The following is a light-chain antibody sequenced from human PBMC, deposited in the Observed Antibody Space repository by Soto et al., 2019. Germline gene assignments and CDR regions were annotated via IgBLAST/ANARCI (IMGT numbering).Light chain of an antibody. J-gene: IGKJ5*01. CDR2: AAS. CDR3: QQSYSTPSIT. Sequence: DIPMTQSPSSLSASVGDTVTITCRASQNIRSCLNWYQHKPGKAPNLLFYAASSLQSGVPSRFSGSGSGTHFTLTISSLQPEDFATYYCQQSYSTPSITFGQGTRLEIK. V-gene: IGKV1-39*01. CDR1: QNIRSC.